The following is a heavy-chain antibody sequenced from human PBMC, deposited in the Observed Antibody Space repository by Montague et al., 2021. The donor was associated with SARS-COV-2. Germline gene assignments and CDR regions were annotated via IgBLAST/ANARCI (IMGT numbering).Heavy chain of an antibody. CDR3: ARDRCSSGWSIHFDY. CDR2: IYYSGST. Sequence: SETLSLTCTVSGGSISGYYWSWIRQPPGKGLEWIGYIYYSGSTNYNPSLKSRVTISVDTSKNQFSLKLSSVTAADTAVYYCARDRCSSGWSIHFDYWGQGTLVTVSS. CDR1: GGSISGYY. J-gene: IGHJ4*02. V-gene: IGHV4-59*13. D-gene: IGHD6-19*01.